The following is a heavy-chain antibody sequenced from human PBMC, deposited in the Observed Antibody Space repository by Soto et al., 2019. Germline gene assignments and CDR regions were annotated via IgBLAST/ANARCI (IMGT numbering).Heavy chain of an antibody. Sequence: TSETLSLTCTVSGGSISSSSYYWGWIRQPPGKGLEWIGSIYYSGSTYYNPSLKSRVTISVDTSKNQFSLKLSSVTAADTAVYYCARGELLEWLHQRTDYGMDVWGQGTTVTVSS. V-gene: IGHV4-39*01. CDR2: IYYSGST. CDR3: ARGELLEWLHQRTDYGMDV. CDR1: GGSISSSSYY. D-gene: IGHD3-3*01. J-gene: IGHJ6*02.